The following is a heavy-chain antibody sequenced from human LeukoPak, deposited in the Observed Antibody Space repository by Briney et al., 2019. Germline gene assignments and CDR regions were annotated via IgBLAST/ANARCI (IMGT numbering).Heavy chain of an antibody. Sequence: QSGGSLRLSCAASGFNFSSYWMSWVRQAPGKGLEWMANIKQDGNKKYYVDSVKGRFTISRDNSKNTLYLHINSLRAEDTALYYCVKDNPLDYWGQGTLVTVSS. V-gene: IGHV3-7*01. CDR1: GFNFSSYW. CDR2: IKQDGNKK. J-gene: IGHJ4*02. CDR3: VKDNPLDY.